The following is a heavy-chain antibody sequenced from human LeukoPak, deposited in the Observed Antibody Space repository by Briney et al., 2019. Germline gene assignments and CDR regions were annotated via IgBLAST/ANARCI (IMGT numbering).Heavy chain of an antibody. CDR1: GGSISSYY. CDR3: ARGSVNYDILTGYYNNWFDP. V-gene: IGHV4-59*01. CDR2: IYYSGST. J-gene: IGHJ5*02. Sequence: SETLSLTCTVSGGSISSYYWSWIQQPPGKGLEWIGYIYYSGSTNYNPSLKSLATISVDTSKNQFSLKLSSVTAADTAVYYCARGSVNYDILTGYYNNWFDPWRQGTLVTVSS. D-gene: IGHD3-9*01.